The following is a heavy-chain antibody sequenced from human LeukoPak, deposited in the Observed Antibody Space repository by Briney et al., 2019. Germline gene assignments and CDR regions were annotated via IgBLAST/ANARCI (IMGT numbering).Heavy chain of an antibody. CDR1: GGSISRGGYY. CDR3: ARDTAYGVLGY. CDR2: IYYSGST. D-gene: IGHD4-17*01. J-gene: IGHJ4*02. Sequence: QTXXLTXTVSGGSISRGGYYWSWVRQHRXXXLEWIGYIYYSGSTYYNPSLKSRVTISVDTSKNQFSLKLSSVTAADTAVYYCARDTAYGVLGYWGQGTLVTVSS. V-gene: IGHV4-31*03.